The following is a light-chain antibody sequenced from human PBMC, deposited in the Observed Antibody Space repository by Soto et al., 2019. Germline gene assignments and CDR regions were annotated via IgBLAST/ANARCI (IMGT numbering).Light chain of an antibody. Sequence: DIQMTQSPSTLSASVGDRVTITCRASQSISSWLAWYQQKPGKAPKLLIYKASILGSGVPSRFSGSGSGTEFTLTISSLLADDFAIYYCQQYNTHSSYTFGQGTKPEIK. V-gene: IGKV1-5*03. CDR2: KAS. CDR3: QQYNTHSSYT. J-gene: IGKJ2*01. CDR1: QSISSW.